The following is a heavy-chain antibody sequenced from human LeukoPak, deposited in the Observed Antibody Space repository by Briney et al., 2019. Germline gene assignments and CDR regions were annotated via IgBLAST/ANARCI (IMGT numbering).Heavy chain of an antibody. CDR3: VKAAAAGSTTFDY. Sequence: GGSLRPSCSASGFTFSSYAMHWVRQAPGKGLEYVSAISSNGGSTYYADSVKGRFTISRDNSKNTLYLQMSSLRAEDTAVYYCVKAAAAGSTTFDYWGQGTLVTVSS. CDR1: GFTFSSYA. CDR2: ISSNGGST. D-gene: IGHD6-13*01. V-gene: IGHV3-64D*06. J-gene: IGHJ4*02.